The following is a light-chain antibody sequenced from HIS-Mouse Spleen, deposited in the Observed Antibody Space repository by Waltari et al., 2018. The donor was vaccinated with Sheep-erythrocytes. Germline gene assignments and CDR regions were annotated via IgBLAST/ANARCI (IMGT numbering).Light chain of an antibody. J-gene: IGLJ2*01. V-gene: IGLV2-23*03. CDR1: SSDVGSYNL. CDR2: EGS. CDR3: CSYAGSSTFHVV. Sequence: QSALTQPASVSGSPGQSITISCTGTSSDVGSYNLVPLYQPHPGQAPKLMIYEGSKRPSGVSNRFSGSKSGNTASLTISGLQAEDEADYYCCSYAGSSTFHVVFGGGTKLTVL.